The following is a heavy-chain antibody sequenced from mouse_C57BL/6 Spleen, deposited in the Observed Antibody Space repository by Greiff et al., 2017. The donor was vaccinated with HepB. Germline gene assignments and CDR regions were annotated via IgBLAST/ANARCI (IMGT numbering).Heavy chain of an antibody. J-gene: IGHJ4*01. D-gene: IGHD2-4*01. CDR1: GYAFSSSW. Sequence: QVQLQQSGPELVKPGASVKISCKASGYAFSSSWMNWVKQRPGKGLEWIGRIYPGDGDTNYNGKFKGKATLTVDKPSSTAYMQLSSLTSEDSAVYYCARLPYDYDGGYAMDYWGQGTSVTVSS. V-gene: IGHV1-82*01. CDR2: IYPGDGDT. CDR3: ARLPYDYDGGYAMDY.